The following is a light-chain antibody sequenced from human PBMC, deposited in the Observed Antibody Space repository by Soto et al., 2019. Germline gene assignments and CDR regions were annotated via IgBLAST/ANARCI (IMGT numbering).Light chain of an antibody. V-gene: IGLV2-11*01. J-gene: IGLJ1*01. CDR1: SSDVGAYNY. CDR3: CSYAGSYTYV. CDR2: DVN. Sequence: QSALTQPRSVSGSPGQSVTISCTGTSSDVGAYNYVSWYQQHPGKAPKLVIYDVNRRPSGVPDRFSGSKSGNTASLTISGLQAEDEAVYYCCSYAGSYTYVFGTGTKVTVL.